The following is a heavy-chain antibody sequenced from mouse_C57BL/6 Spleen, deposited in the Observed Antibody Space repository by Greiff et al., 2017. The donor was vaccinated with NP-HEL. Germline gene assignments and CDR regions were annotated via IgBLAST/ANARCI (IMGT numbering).Heavy chain of an antibody. Sequence: QLQQSGPELVKPGASVKISCKASGYTFTDYYMNWVKQSHGKSLEWIGDINPNNGGTSYNQKFKGKATLTVDKSSSTAYMELRSLTSEDSAVYYCAREELFDYWGQGTTLTVSS. J-gene: IGHJ2*01. V-gene: IGHV1-26*01. CDR2: INPNNGGT. CDR1: GYTFTDYY. CDR3: AREELFDY.